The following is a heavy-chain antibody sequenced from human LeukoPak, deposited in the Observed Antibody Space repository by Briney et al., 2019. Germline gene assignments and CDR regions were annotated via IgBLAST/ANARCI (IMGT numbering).Heavy chain of an antibody. CDR2: IYYSGST. Sequence: PSETLSLICTVSGGSISSYYWSWTRQPPGKGMEWIGYIYYSGSTNYNPSLKSRVTISVDTSKSQFSLKLSSVTAADTAVYYCARVSFYYGSGSYYSSFDPWGQGTLVTVSS. V-gene: IGHV4-59*01. CDR3: ARVSFYYGSGSYYSSFDP. J-gene: IGHJ5*02. D-gene: IGHD3-10*01. CDR1: GGSISSYY.